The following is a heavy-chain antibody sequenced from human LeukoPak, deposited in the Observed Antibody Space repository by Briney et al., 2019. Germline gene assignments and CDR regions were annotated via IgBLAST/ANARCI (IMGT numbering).Heavy chain of an antibody. V-gene: IGHV3-30*18. Sequence: GGSLRLSCAASGFSVSSNYMIWVRQAPGKGLEWVVVISYDGSNKYYADSVKGRFTISRDNSKNTLYLQMNSLRAEDTAVYYCAKGSYDSSGYYYEDYFDYWGQGTLVTVSS. J-gene: IGHJ4*02. CDR3: AKGSYDSSGYYYEDYFDY. CDR1: GFSVSSNY. D-gene: IGHD3-22*01. CDR2: ISYDGSNK.